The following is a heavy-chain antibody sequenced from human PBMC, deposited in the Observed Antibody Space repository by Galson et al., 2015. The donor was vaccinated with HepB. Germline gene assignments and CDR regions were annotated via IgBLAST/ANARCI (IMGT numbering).Heavy chain of an antibody. V-gene: IGHV3-74*01. Sequence: SLRLSCAASGFTFSNDWMHWVRQAPGKGLVWVARINNAGSSTSYAGSVKGRFTISRDNARNTLYLQMNSLRDEDTAVYYCTRGRTNFYGYFDYWGQGTLATVSS. J-gene: IGHJ4*02. CDR3: TRGRTNFYGYFDY. CDR2: INNAGSST. CDR1: GFTFSNDW. D-gene: IGHD2/OR15-2a*01.